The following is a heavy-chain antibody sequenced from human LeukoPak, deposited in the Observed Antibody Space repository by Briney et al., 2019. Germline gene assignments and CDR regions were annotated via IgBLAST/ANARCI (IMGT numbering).Heavy chain of an antibody. V-gene: IGHV3-33*01. J-gene: IGHJ4*02. D-gene: IGHD2-8*01. CDR2: IWHDGSKQ. Sequence: GGSLRLSCAASGFTFSYYGMQWVRQAPGKGLEWVALIWHDGSKQYYADSVKGRFTISRDNSKTTLYLQMNSLRADDTAMYYCARDADTTNHFSWLDYWGQGTLVTVSS. CDR1: GFTFSYYG. CDR3: ARDADTTNHFSWLDY.